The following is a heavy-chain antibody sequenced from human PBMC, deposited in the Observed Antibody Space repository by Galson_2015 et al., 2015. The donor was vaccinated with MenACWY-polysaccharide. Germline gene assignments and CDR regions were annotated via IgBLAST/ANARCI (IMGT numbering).Heavy chain of an antibody. V-gene: IGHV1-8*01. CDR2: MNPNSGNT. CDR1: GYKFSSYD. CDR3: TRIIAGKDTVVAS. Sequence: SVKVSCKASGYKFSSYDINWVRQASGQGLEWMGWMNPNSGNTGYAQKFQGRVAMTRDTATSTAYMVLGMLKYDDTAVYYCTRIIAGKDTVVASWGQGTLVSVS. D-gene: IGHD2-21*01. J-gene: IGHJ4*02.